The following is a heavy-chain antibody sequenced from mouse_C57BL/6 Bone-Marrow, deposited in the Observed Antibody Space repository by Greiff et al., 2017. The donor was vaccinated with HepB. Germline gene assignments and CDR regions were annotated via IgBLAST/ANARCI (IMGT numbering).Heavy chain of an antibody. Sequence: EVQLQQSGAELVRPGASVKLSCTASGFNIKDDYMHWVKQRPEQGLEWIGWIDPENGDTEYASKFQGKATITADTSSNTAYLQHSSLTSEDTAVYYCTTGTVPFDYWGQGTTLTVSS. CDR2: IDPENGDT. J-gene: IGHJ2*01. CDR3: TTGTVPFDY. D-gene: IGHD1-1*01. CDR1: GFNIKDDY. V-gene: IGHV14-4*01.